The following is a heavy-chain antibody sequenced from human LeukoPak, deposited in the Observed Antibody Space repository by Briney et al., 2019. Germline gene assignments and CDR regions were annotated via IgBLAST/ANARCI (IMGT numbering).Heavy chain of an antibody. CDR1: GGSISSGGYY. V-gene: IGHV4-31*03. D-gene: IGHD3-22*01. CDR3: AKSEDYYDSSGYPPGAFDI. CDR2: IYYSGST. Sequence: SQTLSLTCTVSGGSISSGGYYWSWIRQHPGKGLEWIGYIYYSGSTYYNPSLKSRVTISVDTSKNRFSLKLSSVTAADTAVYYCAKSEDYYDSSGYPPGAFDIWGQGTMVTVSS. J-gene: IGHJ3*02.